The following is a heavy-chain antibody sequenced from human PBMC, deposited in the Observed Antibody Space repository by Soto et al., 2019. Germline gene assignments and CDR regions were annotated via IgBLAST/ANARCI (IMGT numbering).Heavy chain of an antibody. Sequence: PWVPLTLSCAAGGFTFTRSALYWVRQASGKGREWVGRIRNTANNYATAYGASVKGRFIISRDESKNTAYLQMNSLKTEDTAVYYCIASVDDTFLARRAQGSLVTVSS. CDR2: IRNTANNYAT. CDR3: IASVDDTFLAR. CDR1: GFTFTRSA. V-gene: IGHV3-73*01. D-gene: IGHD5-12*01. J-gene: IGHJ4*02.